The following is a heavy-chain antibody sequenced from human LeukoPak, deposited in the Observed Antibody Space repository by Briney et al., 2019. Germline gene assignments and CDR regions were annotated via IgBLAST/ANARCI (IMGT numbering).Heavy chain of an antibody. CDR3: ARVVGDSSGYDY. CDR2: MNPNSGNT. CDR1: GYTFTSYD. V-gene: IGHV1-8*01. J-gene: IGHJ4*02. D-gene: IGHD3-22*01. Sequence: GASVKVSCKASGYTFTSYDINWVRQATGQGLEWMGWMNPNSGNTGYAQKFQGRVTMTRNTSISTAYMGLSSLRSEDTAVYYCARVVGDSSGYDYWGQGTLVTVSS.